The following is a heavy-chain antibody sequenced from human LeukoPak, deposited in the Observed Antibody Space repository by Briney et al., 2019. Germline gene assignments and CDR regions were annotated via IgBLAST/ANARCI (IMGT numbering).Heavy chain of an antibody. D-gene: IGHD2-21*02. Sequence: GGSLRLSCAASGFTFSSYSMSWVRQAPGKGLEWMANIKHDGTDKFYVDSVKGRFTISRDNAKNSLYLQMSSLRDEDTAVYYCASAARGDNSGSSYWGQGTLVTVSS. CDR2: IKHDGTDK. CDR3: ASAARGDNSGSSY. V-gene: IGHV3-7*01. CDR1: GFTFSSYS. J-gene: IGHJ4*02.